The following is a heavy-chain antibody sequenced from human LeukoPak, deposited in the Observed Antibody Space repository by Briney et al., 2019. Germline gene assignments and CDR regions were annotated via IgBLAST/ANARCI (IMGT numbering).Heavy chain of an antibody. CDR3: ARGDKVVAADYYYYMDV. CDR2: ISYDGSNK. CDR1: GFTFSSYA. J-gene: IGHJ6*03. V-gene: IGHV3-30*04. D-gene: IGHD2-15*01. Sequence: GGSLRLSCAASGFTFSSYAMHWVRQAPGKGLEWVAVISYDGSNKYYADSVKGRFTISRDNSKNTLYLQMNSLRAEDTAVYYCARGDKVVAADYYYYMDVWGKGTTVTISS.